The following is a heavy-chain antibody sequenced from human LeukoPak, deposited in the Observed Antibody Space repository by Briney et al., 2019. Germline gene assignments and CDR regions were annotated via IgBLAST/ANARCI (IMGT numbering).Heavy chain of an antibody. J-gene: IGHJ4*02. D-gene: IGHD4-11*01. CDR1: GFTFSSYA. V-gene: IGHV3-20*04. CDR3: ARDRGSTVTTAQWD. Sequence: GGSLRLSCAASGFTFSSYAMSWVRQAPGKGLEWISGVNWNGGSTGYADSVKGRFTISRDNAKNSLDLQMNSLRAEDTAVYYCARDRGSTVTTAQWDWGQGTLVTVSS. CDR2: VNWNGGST.